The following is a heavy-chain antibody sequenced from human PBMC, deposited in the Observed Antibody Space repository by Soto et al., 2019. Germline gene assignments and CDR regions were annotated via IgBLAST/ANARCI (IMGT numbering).Heavy chain of an antibody. CDR3: AHRRGIAAIATFDY. D-gene: IGHD6-13*01. Sequence: QITLEESGPSLVKPTQTLTLSCTFSGFSLKNSGEGVAWIRQPPGKALEWLALIYWNDDKRYSPTLKNRININKDTSKNQVVLTMTNIDTVDTGTYYCAHRRGIAAIATFDYWGQGMLVTVSS. J-gene: IGHJ4*02. V-gene: IGHV2-5*01. CDR1: GFSLKNSGEG. CDR2: IYWNDDK.